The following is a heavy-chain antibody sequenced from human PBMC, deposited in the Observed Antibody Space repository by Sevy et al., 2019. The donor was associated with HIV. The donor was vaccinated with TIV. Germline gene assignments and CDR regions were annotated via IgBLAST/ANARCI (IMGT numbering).Heavy chain of an antibody. CDR1: GYTFTSYG. CDR3: AGEDYGSGSYPGYYYGMDV. V-gene: IGHV1-18*01. Sequence: ASVKVSCKASGYTFTSYGISWVRQAPGQGLEWMGWISAYNGNTNYAQKLQGRVTMTTDTSTSTAYMELRSLRSDDTAVYYCAGEDYGSGSYPGYYYGMDVWGQGTTVTVSS. D-gene: IGHD3-10*01. CDR2: ISAYNGNT. J-gene: IGHJ6*02.